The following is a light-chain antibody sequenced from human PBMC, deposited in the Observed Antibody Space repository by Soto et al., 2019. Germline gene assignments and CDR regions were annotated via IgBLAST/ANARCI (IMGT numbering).Light chain of an antibody. CDR3: QQYGTSPRS. CDR2: GAS. V-gene: IGKV3-20*01. J-gene: IGKJ1*01. CDR1: QSVTGSY. Sequence: EIVLTQSPGTLSLSPGDRATLSCRASQSVTGSYLAWYQHKPGQAPSLLIYGASSRATGIPNRFSGSGSGTDFTLTISGLEPEDFAVYYCQQYGTSPRSLGQGTKVEIK.